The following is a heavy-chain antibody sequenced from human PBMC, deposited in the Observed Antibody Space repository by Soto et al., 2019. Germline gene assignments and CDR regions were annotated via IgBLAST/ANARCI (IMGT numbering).Heavy chain of an antibody. CDR3: AARGSYRITEPFEY. CDR1: GYTFTGYY. J-gene: IGHJ4*02. Sequence: SVKVSCKASGYTFTGYYIHWVRQAPGQGLEWMGWINPNSGGTNYAQKFKGRVTMTRDTYISTAYMELSRLRSDDTAVYYCAARGSYRITEPFEYSGQGTMVTVSS. CDR2: INPNSGGT. D-gene: IGHD1-26*01. V-gene: IGHV1-2*02.